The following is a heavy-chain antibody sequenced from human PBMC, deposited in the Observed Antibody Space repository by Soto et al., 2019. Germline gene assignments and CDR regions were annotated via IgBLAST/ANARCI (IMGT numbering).Heavy chain of an antibody. Sequence: PGGSLRLSCAASGFAFSSYNMTWIRQAPGKGLEWVSYISSSGSGIYYPDSVKGRFTISRDNAKKSLYLQMSSLRAEDTAVYYCARAYSDAFDIWGQGTLVTVSS. J-gene: IGHJ3*02. CDR2: ISSSGSGI. D-gene: IGHD2-15*01. CDR3: ARAYSDAFDI. CDR1: GFAFSSYN. V-gene: IGHV3-11*01.